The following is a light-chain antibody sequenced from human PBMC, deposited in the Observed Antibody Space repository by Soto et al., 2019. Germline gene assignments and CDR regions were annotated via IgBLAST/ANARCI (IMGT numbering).Light chain of an antibody. CDR1: QSISSW. V-gene: IGKV1-5*01. J-gene: IGKJ1*01. CDR3: QKYNSYLWT. Sequence: DIQMTQSPSTLSASVGDRVTITCRASQSISSWLAWYQQKPGKAPKLLIYDAPSLESGVPSRFSGSGSGTEFTLTISSLQPDDFATYYCQKYNSYLWTFGQGTKVDIK. CDR2: DAP.